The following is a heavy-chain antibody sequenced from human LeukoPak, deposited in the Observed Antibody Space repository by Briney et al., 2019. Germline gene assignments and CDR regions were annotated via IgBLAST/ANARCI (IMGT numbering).Heavy chain of an antibody. V-gene: IGHV4-31*03. D-gene: IGHD3-3*01. CDR3: ATYYDFWSGCLDY. CDR2: IYYSGST. J-gene: IGHJ4*02. Sequence: SQTLSLTCTVSGGSISSGGYYWSWIRQHPGKGLEWIGCIYYSGSTYYNPSLKSRVTISVDTSKNQFSLKLSSVTAADTAVYYCATYYDFWSGCLDYWGQGTLVTVSS. CDR1: GGSISSGGYY.